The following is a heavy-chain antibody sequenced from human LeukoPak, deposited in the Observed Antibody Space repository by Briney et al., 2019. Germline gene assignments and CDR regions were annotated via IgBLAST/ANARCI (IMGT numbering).Heavy chain of an antibody. CDR2: ICSTCSTI. CDR3: AMKAVPRPRLHDAFDF. J-gene: IGHJ3*01. Sequence: GGSLRLSCAASGFTFSNFPMNWVRQTPGKGLEWISYICSTCSTIYYSASVKGRFTISRDNSKNTLYLQMNSLRADDTAVYYCAMKAVPRPRLHDAFDFWGQGTVVSVSS. D-gene: IGHD5-24*01. V-gene: IGHV3-48*01. CDR1: GFTFSNFP.